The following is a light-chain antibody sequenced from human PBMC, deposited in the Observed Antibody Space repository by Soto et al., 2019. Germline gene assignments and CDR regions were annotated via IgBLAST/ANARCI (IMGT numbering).Light chain of an antibody. V-gene: IGKV3D-15*01. CDR2: AAS. J-gene: IGKJ4*01. CDR3: QQYNNWPPLT. Sequence: EVVMTQYPATLSVSPGERATLSCRASQTVSTNLAWYQQRPGQAPRLLIYAASSRATDIPARFSGSGSGTEFTLTISRLQSEDVAVYYFQQYNNWPPLTFGGGTKVEIK. CDR1: QTVSTN.